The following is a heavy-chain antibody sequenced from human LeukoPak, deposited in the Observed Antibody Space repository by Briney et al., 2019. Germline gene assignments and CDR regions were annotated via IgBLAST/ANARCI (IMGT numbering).Heavy chain of an antibody. CDR1: GYTFIGYY. CDR2: INPNSGGT. Sequence: GASVKVSCKASGYTFIGYYMHWVRQAPGQGLEWMGWINPNSGGTNYAQKFQGRVTMTRDMSISTAYMELSRLRSDDTAVYYCARAGPYYYDSSGYHALPGNKFYYYYMDVWGKGTTVTVSS. V-gene: IGHV1-2*02. J-gene: IGHJ6*03. D-gene: IGHD3-22*01. CDR3: ARAGPYYYDSSGYHALPGNKFYYYYMDV.